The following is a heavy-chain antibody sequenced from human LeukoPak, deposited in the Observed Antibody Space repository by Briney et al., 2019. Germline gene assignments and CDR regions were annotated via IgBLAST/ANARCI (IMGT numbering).Heavy chain of an antibody. CDR1: GFTFSNFG. J-gene: IGHJ4*02. CDR3: AIGRYSSGWYTFDY. D-gene: IGHD6-19*01. V-gene: IGHV3-21*01. Sequence: PGGSLRLSCAASGFTFSNFGINWVRQAPGKGLEWVSSISSSSSYISYADSVKGRFTISRDNAKNSLDLQMNSLRAEDTAVYYCAIGRYSSGWYTFDYWGQGTLVTVSS. CDR2: ISSSSSYI.